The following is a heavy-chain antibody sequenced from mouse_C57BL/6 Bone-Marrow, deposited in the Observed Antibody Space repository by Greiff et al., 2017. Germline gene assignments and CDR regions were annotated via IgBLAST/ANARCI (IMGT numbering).Heavy chain of an antibody. V-gene: IGHV1-69*01. CDR2: IDPSDSYT. J-gene: IGHJ4*01. Sequence: VPLQQPGAELVMPGASVKLSCKASGYNFTSYWMHWVKQRPGQGLEWIGEIDPSDSYTKDNQKFKGKSTLTVDKSSSTAYMQLSSLASDDSAVYYCARCRYSKNAMDYWGQGTSVTVSS. CDR3: ARCRYSKNAMDY. D-gene: IGHD2-5*01. CDR1: GYNFTSYW.